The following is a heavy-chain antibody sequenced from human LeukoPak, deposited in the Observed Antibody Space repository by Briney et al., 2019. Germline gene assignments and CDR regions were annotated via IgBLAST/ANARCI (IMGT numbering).Heavy chain of an antibody. CDR1: GGSISSSSYY. Sequence: SETLSLTCTVSGGSISSSSYYWGWIRQPPGKGLEWIGSIYYSGGTYYNPSLKSRVTISVDTSKNQFSLKLSSVTAADTAVYYRARRHYDFWSGYYKPSWYFDYWGQGTLVTVSS. J-gene: IGHJ4*02. CDR3: ARRHYDFWSGYYKPSWYFDY. V-gene: IGHV4-39*01. D-gene: IGHD3-3*01. CDR2: IYYSGGT.